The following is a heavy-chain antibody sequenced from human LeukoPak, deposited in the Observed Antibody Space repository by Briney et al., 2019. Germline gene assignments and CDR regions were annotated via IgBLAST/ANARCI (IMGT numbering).Heavy chain of an antibody. Sequence: GGSLRLSCAASGFTFSSYWMSWVRQAPGKGLEWVANIKQDGSEKYYVDSVKGRFTISRDNAKNSLYLQMNSLRAEDTAVYYCARVLGSTSYHMDVWDKGTTVTVSS. CDR1: GFTFSSYW. V-gene: IGHV3-7*01. CDR2: IKQDGSEK. J-gene: IGHJ6*03. D-gene: IGHD2-2*01. CDR3: ARVLGSTSYHMDV.